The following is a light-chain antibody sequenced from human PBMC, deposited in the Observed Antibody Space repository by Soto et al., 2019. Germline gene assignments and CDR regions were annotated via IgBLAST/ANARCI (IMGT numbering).Light chain of an antibody. Sequence: DIQMTQSPSSLSAVVGDRVTITCRTSQSIRSYLNWYQQKLGKAPKLLISAASNLQSGVPYRFSGSGSGTDFTLTISSLQPEDVATYYCQHSHSTPRITFGQGTRLEIK. CDR2: AAS. J-gene: IGKJ5*01. CDR3: QHSHSTPRIT. CDR1: QSIRSY. V-gene: IGKV1-39*01.